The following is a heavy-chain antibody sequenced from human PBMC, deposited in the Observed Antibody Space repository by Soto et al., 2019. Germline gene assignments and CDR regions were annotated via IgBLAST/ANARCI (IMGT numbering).Heavy chain of an antibody. J-gene: IGHJ5*02. CDR1: GFTFSDYY. V-gene: IGHV3-11*01. Sequence: GGSLRLSCAASGFTFSDYYMSWIRQAPGKGLEWVSYISSSGSTIYYADSVKGRFTISRDNAKNSLYLQMNSLRAEDTAVYYCARGVVAATTNWFDPWGQGTLVTVSS. CDR2: ISSSGSTI. D-gene: IGHD2-15*01. CDR3: ARGVVAATTNWFDP.